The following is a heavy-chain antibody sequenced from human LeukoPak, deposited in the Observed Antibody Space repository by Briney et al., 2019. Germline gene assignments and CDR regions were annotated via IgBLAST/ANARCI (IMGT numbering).Heavy chain of an antibody. Sequence: SETLSLTCTVSGGSISSYYWSWIRQPPGEGLEWIGYIYYSGSTNYNPSLKSRVTISVDTSKNQFSLKLSSVTAADTAVYYCARGSGVGWFDPWGQGTLVTVSS. J-gene: IGHJ5*02. V-gene: IGHV4-59*01. CDR2: IYYSGST. D-gene: IGHD1-26*01. CDR3: ARGSGVGWFDP. CDR1: GGSISSYY.